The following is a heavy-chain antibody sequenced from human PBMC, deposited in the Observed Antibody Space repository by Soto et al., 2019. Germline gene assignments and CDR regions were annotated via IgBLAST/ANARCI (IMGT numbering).Heavy chain of an antibody. CDR3: IRVDWNDAGS. D-gene: IGHD1-1*01. V-gene: IGHV6-1*01. CDR1: WDSVSSTSAT. Sequence: SQTLSLTFGIAWDSVSSTSATWGCVSPSPSRGLEWLGRTRYTSMWSYEYSMSVQGRITITPDTSQNQFSLHLESVTPEDAAVYDCIRVDWNDAGSWGQGTLVTVSS. J-gene: IGHJ4*02. CDR2: TRYTSMWSY.